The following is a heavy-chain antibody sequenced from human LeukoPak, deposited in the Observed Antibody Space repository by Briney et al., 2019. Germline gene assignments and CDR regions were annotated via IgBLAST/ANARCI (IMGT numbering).Heavy chain of an antibody. V-gene: IGHV4-34*01. Sequence: KTSETLSLTCAVYGGSFSGYYRSWIRQPPGKGLEWIGEINHSGSTNYNPSLKSRVTISVDTSKNQFSLKLSSVTAADTAVYYCARGRSSGWYPPHFDYWGQGTLVTVSS. J-gene: IGHJ4*02. CDR1: GGSFSGYY. CDR3: ARGRSSGWYPPHFDY. CDR2: INHSGST. D-gene: IGHD6-19*01.